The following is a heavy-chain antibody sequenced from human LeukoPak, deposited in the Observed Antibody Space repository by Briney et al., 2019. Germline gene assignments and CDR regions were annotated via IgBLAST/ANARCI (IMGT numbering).Heavy chain of an antibody. CDR2: IHYSGST. CDR1: GGSISSYY. V-gene: IGHV4-59*01. Sequence: SETLSLTCTVSGGSISSYYWSWIRQPPGKGLEWIGYIHYSGSTNYNPSLKSRVTISVDTSKNQFSLKLSSWTAADTAVYYCARDRYYYESSGYDPYFDYWGQGTLVTVSS. J-gene: IGHJ4*01. CDR3: ARDRYYYESSGYDPYFDY. D-gene: IGHD3-22*01.